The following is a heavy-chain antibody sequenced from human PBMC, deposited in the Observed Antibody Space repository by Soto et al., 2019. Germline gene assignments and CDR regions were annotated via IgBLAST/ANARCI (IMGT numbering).Heavy chain of an antibody. CDR3: ARTSIYYDSSGAIGYYFDY. J-gene: IGHJ4*02. V-gene: IGHV4-31*03. CDR2: IYYSGST. Sequence: SETLSLTCTVSGGSISSGGYYWSWIRQHPGKGLEWIGYIYYSGSTYYNPSLKSRVTISVDTSKNQFSLKLSSVTAADTAVYYCARTSIYYDSSGAIGYYFDYWGQGTLVTVS. D-gene: IGHD3-22*01. CDR1: GGSISSGGYY.